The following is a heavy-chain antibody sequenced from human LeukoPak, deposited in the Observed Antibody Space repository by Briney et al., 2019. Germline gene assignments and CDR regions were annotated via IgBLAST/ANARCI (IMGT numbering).Heavy chain of an antibody. V-gene: IGHV3-33*01. CDR1: GFTFRSYG. J-gene: IGHJ4*02. Sequence: GRSPGLSCAASGFTFRSYGMHWVRQAPGKGLEWVALIWYDGNNKYYADSVKGRFTISRDNSKNTLYLQLNSLRAKDTAVYYCARQHCSGGDCYFFDWGQGTLVTVSS. CDR3: ARQHCSGGDCYFFD. CDR2: IWYDGNNK. D-gene: IGHD2-15*01.